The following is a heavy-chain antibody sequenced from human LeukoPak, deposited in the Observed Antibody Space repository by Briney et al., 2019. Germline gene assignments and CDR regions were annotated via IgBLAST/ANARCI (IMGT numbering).Heavy chain of an antibody. J-gene: IGHJ4*02. Sequence: PSETLSLTCTVSGGSISSSSSYWGWIRQPPGKGLEWIGSIHYSGATYYNPSLKSRVIISVDTSKNQFSLRLSSVTAADTAVYYCAAEERPYYDFWSGYYWDYWGQGTLVTVSS. CDR3: AAEERPYYDFWSGYYWDY. CDR1: GGSISSSSSY. V-gene: IGHV4-39*07. CDR2: IHYSGAT. D-gene: IGHD3-3*01.